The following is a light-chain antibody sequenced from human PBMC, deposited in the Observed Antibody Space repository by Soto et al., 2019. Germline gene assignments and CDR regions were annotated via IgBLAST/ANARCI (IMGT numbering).Light chain of an antibody. J-gene: IGKJ1*01. CDR2: LGS. CDR1: KSLQHNNGNTL. CDR3: MQALQTPRT. Sequence: EIVLTQSPLSLTGTPGEPAYISCKSSKSLQHNNGNTLLDWYMQKPGQSPQLLIYLGSRRAPGVPYRFSGSGSGTDFTLRISTVEADDAAIYYCMQALQTPRTFGQGTKLEI. V-gene: IGKV2-28*01.